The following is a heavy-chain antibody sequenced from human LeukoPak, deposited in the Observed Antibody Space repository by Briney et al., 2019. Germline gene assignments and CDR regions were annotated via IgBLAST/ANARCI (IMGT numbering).Heavy chain of an antibody. CDR2: IYHSGST. J-gene: IGHJ4*02. CDR3: ARDTSYNSGWYYFDY. V-gene: IGHV4-4*02. CDR1: GGSISSSYY. D-gene: IGHD6-19*01. Sequence: KSSETLSLTCTVSGGSISSSYYWGWIRQPPGKGLEWIGEIYHSGSTNYNPSLKSRVTISVDKSKNQFSLRLSSVTAADTAIYYCARDTSYNSGWYYFDYWGQGTLVTVSS.